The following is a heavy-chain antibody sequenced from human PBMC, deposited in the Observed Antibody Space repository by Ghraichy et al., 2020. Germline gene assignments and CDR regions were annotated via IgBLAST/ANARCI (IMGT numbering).Heavy chain of an antibody. CDR3: AKVGIYCDTTSCPFDY. CDR1: GFTFSNYA. V-gene: IGHV3-23*01. CDR2: ISGSGGST. J-gene: IGHJ4*02. Sequence: GGSLRLSCAASGFTFSNYAINWVRQAPGKGLEWVTGISGSGGSTYYGDSVKGRFTISRDNSKNTLYLQMNSLRDEDTAVYYCAKVGIYCDTTSCPFDYWGQGTPVTVSS. D-gene: IGHD2-2*01.